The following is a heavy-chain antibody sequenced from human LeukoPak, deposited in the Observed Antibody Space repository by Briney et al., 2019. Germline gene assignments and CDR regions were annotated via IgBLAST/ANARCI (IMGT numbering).Heavy chain of an antibody. D-gene: IGHD4-23*01. CDR3: ARDTDYGGVDY. J-gene: IGHJ4*02. CDR2: IWYDGSNK. CDR1: KFTFSSYG. V-gene: IGHV3-33*01. Sequence: PGGSLRLSCAASKFTFSSYGMHWVRQAPGKGLEWVAVIWYDGSNKYYADSVKGRFTISRDNSKNTLYPQMNSLRAEDTAVYYCARDTDYGGVDYWGQGTLVTVSS.